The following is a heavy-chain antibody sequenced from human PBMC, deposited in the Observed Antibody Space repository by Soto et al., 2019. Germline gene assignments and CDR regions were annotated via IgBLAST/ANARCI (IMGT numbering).Heavy chain of an antibody. CDR1: GFTFSSYS. J-gene: IGHJ5*02. D-gene: IGHD3-10*01. CDR3: ARSLRPLSWFDP. CDR2: IGGSGASI. V-gene: IGHV3-23*01. Sequence: PGGSLRLSCAASGFTFSSYSMNWVRQAPGKGLQWVSGIGGSGASIFYTDSVKGRFTISRDNSKNTLYLQMNNVRAEDTAVYFCARSLRPLSWFDPWGQGTLVTVSS.